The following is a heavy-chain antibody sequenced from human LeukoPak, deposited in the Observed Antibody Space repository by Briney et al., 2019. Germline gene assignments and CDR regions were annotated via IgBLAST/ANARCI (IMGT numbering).Heavy chain of an antibody. D-gene: IGHD2-15*01. CDR1: GFTFDDYA. V-gene: IGHV3-9*01. Sequence: GRSLRLSCAASGFTFDDYAMHWVRQAPGKGLEWVSGISWNSGSIGYADSVKGRFTISRDNAKNSLYLQMNSLRAEDTALYYCAKDIRRSGGSIDYWGQGTLVTVS. J-gene: IGHJ4*02. CDR2: ISWNSGSI. CDR3: AKDIRRSGGSIDY.